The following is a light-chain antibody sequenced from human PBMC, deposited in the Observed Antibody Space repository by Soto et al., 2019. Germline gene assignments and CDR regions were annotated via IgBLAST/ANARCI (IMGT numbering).Light chain of an antibody. CDR3: SSFEASNNLL. CDR1: SSDVGGFNY. J-gene: IGLJ2*01. V-gene: IGLV2-8*01. CDR2: EVS. Sequence: QSVLTQPPSASGSPGQSVTISCTGTSSDVGGFNYVSWYQQHPGKAPKLMIYEVSKRPSGVPDRFSGSKSGNTASLTVSGLQVEDEADYYCSSFEASNNLLFGGGTKLTVL.